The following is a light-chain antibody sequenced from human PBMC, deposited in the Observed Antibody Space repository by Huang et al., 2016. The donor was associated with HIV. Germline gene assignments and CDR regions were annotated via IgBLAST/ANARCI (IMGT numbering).Light chain of an antibody. V-gene: IGKV1-39*01. Sequence: DIQMTQSPSPLSASVGDRVTITCRASQSISTFLNWYQQKVGKAPKLLMYDASSLHSGVPSRVSGSGSGTDFTLTISSLQPEDFATYYCQQSYSAPYTFGQGTKLDI. CDR1: QSISTF. CDR2: DAS. J-gene: IGKJ2*01. CDR3: QQSYSAPYT.